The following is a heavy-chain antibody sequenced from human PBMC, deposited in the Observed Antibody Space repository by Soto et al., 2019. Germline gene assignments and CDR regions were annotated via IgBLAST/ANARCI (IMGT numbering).Heavy chain of an antibody. CDR3: ASWRGDYALDY. Sequence: QPGGSLRLSCVASGVPFNGYWMHWVRQPPGKGLVWVSRITSDGSRTTYADSVKGRFTISRDNAKNTLYLQMNSLTAEDTAVYYCASWRGDYALDYWGQGTPVTVSS. D-gene: IGHD4-17*01. CDR2: ITSDGSRT. V-gene: IGHV3-74*01. J-gene: IGHJ4*02. CDR1: GVPFNGYW.